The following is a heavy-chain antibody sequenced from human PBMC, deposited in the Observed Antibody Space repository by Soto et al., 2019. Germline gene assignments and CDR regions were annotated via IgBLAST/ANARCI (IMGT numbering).Heavy chain of an antibody. Sequence: SVKVSCKASGGTFSSYAISWVRQAPGQGLEWIGGIIPIFGTANYAQKFQGRVTITADESTSTAYMELSSLRSEDTAVYYCAISSYDFWSGYYSLDSWFDPWGQGTLVTVYS. V-gene: IGHV1-69*13. CDR3: AISSYDFWSGYYSLDSWFDP. D-gene: IGHD3-3*01. CDR2: IIPIFGTA. CDR1: GGTFSSYA. J-gene: IGHJ5*02.